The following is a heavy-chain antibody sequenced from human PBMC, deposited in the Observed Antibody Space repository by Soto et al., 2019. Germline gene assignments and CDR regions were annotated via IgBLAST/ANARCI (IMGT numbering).Heavy chain of an antibody. CDR1: GYTFTSYG. CDR2: ISAYNGNT. D-gene: IGHD6-19*01. J-gene: IGHJ5*02. Sequence: ASVKVSCKASGYTFTSYGISWVRQAPGQGLEWMGWISAYNGNTNYAQKLQSRVTMTTDTSTSTAYMELRSLRSDDTAVYYCARDHSSGWYGPENWFDPWGQGTLVTVSS. V-gene: IGHV1-18*01. CDR3: ARDHSSGWYGPENWFDP.